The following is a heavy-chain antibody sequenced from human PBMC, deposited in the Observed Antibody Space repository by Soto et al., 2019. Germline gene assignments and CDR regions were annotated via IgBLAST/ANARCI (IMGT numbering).Heavy chain of an antibody. CDR1: GFTFTSYG. CDR3: AKDGNVYSSGWYPPSLDY. V-gene: IGHV3-30*18. Sequence: QVQLVETGGGVVQPGRSLRLSCAASGFTFTSYGMHWVRQAPGKGLEWVALISYDGGNTYYADSVKGRFSISRDNSKNTLYLQMNSLRAEDTALYYCAKDGNVYSSGWYPPSLDYWGQGTLVTVSS. CDR2: ISYDGGNT. J-gene: IGHJ4*02. D-gene: IGHD6-19*01.